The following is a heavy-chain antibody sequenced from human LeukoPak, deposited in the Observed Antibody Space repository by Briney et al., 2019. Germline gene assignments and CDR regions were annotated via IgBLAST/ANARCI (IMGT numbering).Heavy chain of an antibody. J-gene: IGHJ4*02. CDR2: IKQDGDEK. Sequence: GGSLRLSCAASGFTFSSYWMTWVRQAPGKGLEWVANIKQDGDEKYYVDSVKGRFTISRDNSKNTLYLQMNSLRAEDTAIYYCAKEYTGTFSPFPSYFDNWGQGTLVTVSS. CDR1: GFTFSSYW. CDR3: AKEYTGTFSPFPSYFDN. V-gene: IGHV3-7*03. D-gene: IGHD1-26*01.